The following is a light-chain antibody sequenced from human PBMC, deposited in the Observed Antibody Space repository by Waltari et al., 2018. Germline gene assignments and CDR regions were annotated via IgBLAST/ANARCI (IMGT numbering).Light chain of an antibody. CDR1: SSDVGGYNY. V-gene: IGLV2-14*01. Sequence: QSALTQPASVSGSPGQSITISCTGTSSDVGGYNYVSWYQQHPGKAPKLMIYEVSNRPAGVSNRLSGSKSGNTASLTSSGLQAEDEADYYCGSYTSSSTRVFGGGTKLTVL. J-gene: IGLJ2*01. CDR2: EVS. CDR3: GSYTSSSTRV.